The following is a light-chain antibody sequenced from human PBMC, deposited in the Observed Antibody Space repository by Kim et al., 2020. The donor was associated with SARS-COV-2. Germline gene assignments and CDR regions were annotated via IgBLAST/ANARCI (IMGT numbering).Light chain of an antibody. CDR3: NSYTSSDTWV. Sequence: QSALTQPASVSGSPGQSITVSCTGTSSDVGNYNYVSWYQQHPGKVPKLLIYEVTKRPSGASDRFSGSKSGNTASLTISGLQAEDEADYYCNSYTSSDTWVFGGGTKLTVL. CDR1: SSDVGNYNY. CDR2: EVT. V-gene: IGLV2-14*01. J-gene: IGLJ3*02.